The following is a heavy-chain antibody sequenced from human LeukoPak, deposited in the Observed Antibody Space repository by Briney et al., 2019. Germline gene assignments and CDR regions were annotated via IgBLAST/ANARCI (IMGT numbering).Heavy chain of an antibody. CDR3: ARRDGYYYYYAMDV. CDR1: GGSFSGYQ. CDR2: INHSGTI. J-gene: IGHJ6*02. D-gene: IGHD5-24*01. Sequence: SETLSLTCAVYGGSFSGYQWSWIRQPPGKGLEWIGEINHSGTINYNPSLKSRVTISVDTSKSQFSLKLSSVTAADTAVYYCARRDGYYYYYAMDVWGQGTTVTVSS. V-gene: IGHV4-34*01.